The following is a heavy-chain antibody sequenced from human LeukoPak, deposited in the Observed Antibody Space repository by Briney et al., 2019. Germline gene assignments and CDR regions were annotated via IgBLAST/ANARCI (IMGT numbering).Heavy chain of an antibody. CDR1: GHSITSGSYF. D-gene: IGHD4-17*01. CDR2: VFPNGDT. J-gene: IGHJ4*02. CDR3: ASYGDYTLDY. Sequence: SETLSLTCTVSGHSITSGSYFWDWIRQPAGKGLEWIGRVFPNGDTYYNPSLKSRVAMSVDTSKNHFSLKLSSVTAADTAVYYCASYGDYTLDYWGQGTLVTVSS. V-gene: IGHV4-61*02.